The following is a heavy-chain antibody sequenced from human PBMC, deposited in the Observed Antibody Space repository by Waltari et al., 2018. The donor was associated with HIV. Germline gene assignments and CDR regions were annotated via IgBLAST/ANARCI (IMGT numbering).Heavy chain of an antibody. V-gene: IGHV4-39*07. Sequence: QLQLQESGPGLVKPSETLSLTCTVSGGSVTSSTYYWGWIRQAPGRGLEWIGAISYSGNAYYNPSLESRVTISLDTSKNQFSLKLQSVTAADTAVYYCAGAPNGDFSWLDPWGQGTLVTVSS. D-gene: IGHD4-17*01. CDR3: AGAPNGDFSWLDP. CDR1: GGSVTSSTYY. CDR2: ISYSGNA. J-gene: IGHJ5*02.